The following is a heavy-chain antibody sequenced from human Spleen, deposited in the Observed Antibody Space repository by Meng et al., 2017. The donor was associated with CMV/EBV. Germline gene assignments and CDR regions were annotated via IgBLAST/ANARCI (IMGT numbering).Heavy chain of an antibody. J-gene: IGHJ5*02. Sequence: SVSSGSYYWSWIRQPPGKGLEWIGYIYYSGSTNYNPSLKSRVTISVDTSKNQFSLKLSSVTAADTAVYYCARAPFSLVRGVINWFDPWGQGTLVTVSS. D-gene: IGHD3-10*01. V-gene: IGHV4-61*01. CDR2: IYYSGST. CDR1: SVSSGSYY. CDR3: ARAPFSLVRGVINWFDP.